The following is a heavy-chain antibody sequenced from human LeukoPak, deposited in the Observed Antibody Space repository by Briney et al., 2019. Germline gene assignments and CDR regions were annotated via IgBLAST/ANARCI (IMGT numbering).Heavy chain of an antibody. J-gene: IGHJ6*03. D-gene: IGHD2-15*01. CDR1: GGSLSSNY. Sequence: SETLSLTCTVSGGSLSSNYWSWIRQPPGKGMEWIGYIYYSGSTNYNPSLKSRVTISVDTSKNQFSLKLSSVTAADTAVYYFARSVEGYCRGGSCYYYSYYMDVWGKGTTVTVSS. V-gene: IGHV4-59*01. CDR2: IYYSGST. CDR3: ARSVEGYCRGGSCYYYSYYMDV.